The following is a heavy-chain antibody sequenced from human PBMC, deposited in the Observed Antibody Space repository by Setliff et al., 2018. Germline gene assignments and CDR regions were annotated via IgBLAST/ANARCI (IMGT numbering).Heavy chain of an antibody. CDR2: INPNAGGT. Sequence: GASVKVSCKASGYTFSGYYLHWVRQAPGQGPEWMGWINPNAGGTKYAQKFQGRVTMTGDTSISTAYMELSRLRSDDTAVYYCARDGSSGYYYRKYNWFDPWGQGTLVTVSS. CDR3: ARDGSSGYYYRKYNWFDP. J-gene: IGHJ5*02. V-gene: IGHV1-2*02. D-gene: IGHD3-22*01. CDR1: GYTFSGYY.